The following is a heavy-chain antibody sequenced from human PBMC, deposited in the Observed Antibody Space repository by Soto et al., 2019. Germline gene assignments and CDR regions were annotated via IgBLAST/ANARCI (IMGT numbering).Heavy chain of an antibody. J-gene: IGHJ4*02. CDR2: ISAYNGNT. V-gene: IGHV1-18*01. Sequence: ASVKVSCKASGYTFTSYGISWVRQAPGQGLEWMGWISAYNGNTNYAQKLQGRVTMTTDTSTSTAYMELRSLRSDDTAVYYCARVVGLWFGELPYYFDYWGQGTLVTVSS. CDR3: ARVVGLWFGELPYYFDY. CDR1: GYTFTSYG. D-gene: IGHD3-10*01.